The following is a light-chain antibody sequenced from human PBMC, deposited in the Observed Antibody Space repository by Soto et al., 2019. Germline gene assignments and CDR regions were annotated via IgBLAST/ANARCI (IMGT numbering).Light chain of an antibody. V-gene: IGLV2-14*01. CDR2: DVD. CDR1: SSDVGGYNY. Sequence: QSVLTQPASVSGSPGQSITISCTGTSSDVGGYNYVSWYQQHPGKAPKLMIYDVDSRPSGVSNRFSGSKSGNTASLTISGLQAEDEADYYCQSYDSSLSVVFGGGTKLTVL. CDR3: QSYDSSLSVV. J-gene: IGLJ2*01.